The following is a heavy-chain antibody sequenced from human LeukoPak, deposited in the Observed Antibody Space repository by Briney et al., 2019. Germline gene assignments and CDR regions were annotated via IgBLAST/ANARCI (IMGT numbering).Heavy chain of an antibody. V-gene: IGHV4-59*01. CDR1: GGSFSSYY. D-gene: IGHD6-19*01. CDR2: VYYSGTT. J-gene: IGHJ4*02. CDR3: ARGGWYYDC. Sequence: PSETLSLTCTVSGGSFSSYYWTWIRQSPGKGLEWIGYVYYSGTTKYNPSLKSRVTISGDTFKNHFSLKLNSVTAADTAVYYCARGGWYYDCWGQGTLVTVSS.